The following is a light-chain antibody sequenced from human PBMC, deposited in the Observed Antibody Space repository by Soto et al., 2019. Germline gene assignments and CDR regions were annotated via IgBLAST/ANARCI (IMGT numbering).Light chain of an antibody. J-gene: IGLJ1*01. V-gene: IGLV2-14*01. CDR2: EVS. Sequence: QSVLTQPASVSGSPGQSITISCTGTSTDIGTYDHVSWYQQRPGKVPQLIIYEVSNRPSGLSSRFSGSKSGNAASLTISRLQAEDEADYYCCSYTTGSTLVLGTGTKVTVL. CDR3: CSYTTGSTLV. CDR1: STDIGTYDH.